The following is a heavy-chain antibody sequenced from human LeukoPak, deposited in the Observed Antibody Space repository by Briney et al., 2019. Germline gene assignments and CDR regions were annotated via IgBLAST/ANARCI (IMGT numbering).Heavy chain of an antibody. CDR3: ARDPPLRFLEWLSPEDYYYYYGMDV. V-gene: IGHV1-18*01. CDR2: ISAYNGNT. J-gene: IGHJ6*02. CDR1: GYTFTSYG. Sequence: ASVKVSCKASGYTFTSYGISWVRQAPGQGLEWMGWISAYNGNTNYAQKLQSIVTITADKSTSTAYIELSSLRSEDTAVYYCARDPPLRFLEWLSPEDYYYYYGMDVWGQGTTVTVSS. D-gene: IGHD3-3*01.